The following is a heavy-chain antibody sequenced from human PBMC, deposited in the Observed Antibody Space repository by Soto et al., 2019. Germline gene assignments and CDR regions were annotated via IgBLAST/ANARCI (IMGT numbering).Heavy chain of an antibody. D-gene: IGHD3-9*01. V-gene: IGHV4-31*03. J-gene: IGHJ5*02. CDR3: ARELVELTGFRGRNWFDP. CDR1: GGSISSGGYY. CDR2: IYYSGST. Sequence: QVQLQESGPGLVKPSQTLSPTCTVSGGSISSGGYYWSWIRQHPGKGLEWIGYIYYSGSTYYNPSLKSRVTISVDTSKNQFSLKLSSVTAADTAVYYCARELVELTGFRGRNWFDPWGQGTLVTVSS.